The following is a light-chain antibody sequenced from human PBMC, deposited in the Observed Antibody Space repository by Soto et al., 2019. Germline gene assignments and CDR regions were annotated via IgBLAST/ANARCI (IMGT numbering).Light chain of an antibody. CDR2: AAS. CDR1: QGIRND. Sequence: IQMTQSPSSLSASVGDRVTITCRASQGIRNDLGWYQQKPGKAPKLLIYAASSLQSGVPSRFSGSGSGTDFTLTISRLEPEDFAVYYCQQYGSSPKFGQGTKVDIK. CDR3: QQYGSSPK. J-gene: IGKJ1*01. V-gene: IGKV1-17*01.